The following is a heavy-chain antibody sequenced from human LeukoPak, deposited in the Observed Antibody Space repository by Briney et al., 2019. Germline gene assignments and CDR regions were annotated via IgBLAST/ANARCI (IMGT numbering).Heavy chain of an antibody. J-gene: IGHJ4*02. CDR1: GFSFSSYA. Sequence: GASVKVSCKASGFSFSSYAMSWVRQAPGKGPEWVSAMSSSDDGRYYAASVRGRFTISRDTSRSTLYLQMNSLRAEDAAVYYCAKAPVTSCRGAFCYPFDYWGQGTLVTVSS. CDR3: AKAPVTSCRGAFCYPFDY. V-gene: IGHV3-23*01. CDR2: MSSSDDGR. D-gene: IGHD2-15*01.